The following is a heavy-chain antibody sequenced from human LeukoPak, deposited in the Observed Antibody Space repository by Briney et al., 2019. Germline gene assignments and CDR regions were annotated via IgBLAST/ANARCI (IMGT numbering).Heavy chain of an antibody. V-gene: IGHV3-49*04. D-gene: IGHD6-13*01. Sequence: RPGGSLRLSCAASGFTFSSYTMHWVRQAPGKGLEWVGFIRSKAYGGTTENAASVKGRFTISRDDSKSIAYLQMNSLKTEDTAVYYCTRAFQQLTVFDSWGQGTLVTVSS. CDR1: GFTFSSYT. J-gene: IGHJ4*02. CDR3: TRAFQQLTVFDS. CDR2: IRSKAYGGTT.